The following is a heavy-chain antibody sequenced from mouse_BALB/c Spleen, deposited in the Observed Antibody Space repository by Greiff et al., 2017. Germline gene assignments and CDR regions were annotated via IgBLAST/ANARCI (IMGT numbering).Heavy chain of an antibody. V-gene: IGHV5-9-3*01. CDR2: ISSGGSYT. CDR3: ARQGDYY. J-gene: IGHJ2*01. Sequence: EVKLMESGGGLVKPGGSLKLSCAASGFTFSSYAMSWVRQTPEKRLEWVTTISSGGSYTYYPDSVKGRFTISRDNAKNTLYLQMSSLRSEDTAMYYCARQGDYYWGQGTTLTVSS. CDR1: GFTFSSYA. D-gene: IGHD3-3*01.